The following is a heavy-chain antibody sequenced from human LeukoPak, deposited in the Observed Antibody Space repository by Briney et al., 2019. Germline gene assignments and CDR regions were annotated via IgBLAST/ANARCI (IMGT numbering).Heavy chain of an antibody. CDR2: INPSGGRT. J-gene: IGHJ4*02. D-gene: IGHD3-22*01. CDR1: GYTFISYY. Sequence: GASVKVSCKASGYTFISYYMHWVRQAPGQGLEWMGLINPSGGRTSYAQKLQGRATMTRDTSTNTVYMDLYSLRSEDTAVYYCARGGRDYYDTSGYYSWGQGTLVTVYS. CDR3: ARGGRDYYDTSGYYS. V-gene: IGHV1-46*01.